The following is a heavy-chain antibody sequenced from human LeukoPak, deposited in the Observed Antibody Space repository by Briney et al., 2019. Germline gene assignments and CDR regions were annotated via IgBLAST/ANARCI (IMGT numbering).Heavy chain of an antibody. CDR1: GGTFSSYA. J-gene: IGHJ5*02. V-gene: IGHV1-69*01. Sequence: ASVKVSCKASGGTFSSYAISWVRQAPGQGLEWMGGIIPIFGTANYAQKFQGRVTITADESTSTAYMELSSLRSEDTAVYYCASSGSYLDFWFDPWGQGTLVTVSS. CDR2: IIPIFGTA. D-gene: IGHD1-26*01. CDR3: ASSGSYLDFWFDP.